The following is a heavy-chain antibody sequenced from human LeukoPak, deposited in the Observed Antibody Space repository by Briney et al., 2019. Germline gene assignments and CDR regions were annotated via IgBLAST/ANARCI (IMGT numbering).Heavy chain of an antibody. CDR3: ARGRGVYSGSYYVSRWFDP. Sequence: ASVKVSCKASGYSFTGHYIHWVRQAPGQGLEWMGWMNPNSGNTGYAQKFQGRVTMTRNTSISTAYMELSSLRSEDTAVYYCARGRGVYSGSYYVSRWFDPLGQGTLVTVSS. V-gene: IGHV1-8*02. J-gene: IGHJ5*02. CDR1: GYSFTGHY. D-gene: IGHD1-26*01. CDR2: MNPNSGNT.